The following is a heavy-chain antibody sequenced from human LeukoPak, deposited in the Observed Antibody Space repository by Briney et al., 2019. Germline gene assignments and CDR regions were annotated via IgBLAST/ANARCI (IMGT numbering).Heavy chain of an antibody. Sequence: ASVKVSCKASGYTFTSYAMNWVRQAPGQGLEWMGWINTNTGNPTYAQGFTGRFVFSLDTSVSTAYLQISSLKAEDTAVYYCARDYSNYNYYYYMDVWGKGTTVTVSS. D-gene: IGHD4-11*01. J-gene: IGHJ6*03. CDR2: INTNTGNP. V-gene: IGHV7-4-1*02. CDR3: ARDYSNYNYYYYMDV. CDR1: GYTFTSYA.